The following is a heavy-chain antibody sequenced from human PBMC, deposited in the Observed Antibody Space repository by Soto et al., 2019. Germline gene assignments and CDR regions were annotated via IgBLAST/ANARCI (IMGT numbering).Heavy chain of an antibody. CDR3: ARVDPPQLLLDY. V-gene: IGHV4-59*01. D-gene: IGHD2-15*01. CDR2: IYYSGST. Sequence: KPSETLSLTCTVSGGSISSYYWSWIRQPPGKGLEWIGYIYYSGSTNYNPSLKSRVTISVDTSKNQFSLKLSSVTAADTAAYYCARVDPPQLLLDYWGQGTLVTVSS. J-gene: IGHJ4*02. CDR1: GGSISSYY.